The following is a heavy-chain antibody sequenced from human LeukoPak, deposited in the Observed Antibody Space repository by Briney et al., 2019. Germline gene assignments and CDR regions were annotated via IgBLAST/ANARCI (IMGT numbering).Heavy chain of an antibody. CDR2: INPNSGGT. V-gene: IGHV1-2*02. D-gene: IGHD3-3*02. Sequence: GASVKVSCKASGYTFTGYYLHWVRQAPGQGLEWMGWINPNSGGTNYAQKFQGKVTMTRDTSISTAYMDLARLTSDDTAVYYCARDLRTISTSRRVIANWFDPWGQGTLVTVSS. CDR3: ARDLRTISTSRRVIANWFDP. J-gene: IGHJ5*02. CDR1: GYTFTGYY.